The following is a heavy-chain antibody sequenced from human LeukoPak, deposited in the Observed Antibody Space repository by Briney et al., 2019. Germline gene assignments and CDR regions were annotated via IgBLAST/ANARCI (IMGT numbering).Heavy chain of an antibody. CDR1: GGTFSSYA. Sequence: SVKVSCKASGGTFSSYAISWVRQAPGQGLEWMGGIIPIFGTANYAQKFQGRVTITADESTSSAYMELSSLRSEDTAVYYCASKSDGSDPLGAYYFDYWGQGTLVTVSS. CDR3: ASKSDGSDPLGAYYFDY. V-gene: IGHV1-69*13. CDR2: IIPIFGTA. J-gene: IGHJ4*02. D-gene: IGHD3-10*01.